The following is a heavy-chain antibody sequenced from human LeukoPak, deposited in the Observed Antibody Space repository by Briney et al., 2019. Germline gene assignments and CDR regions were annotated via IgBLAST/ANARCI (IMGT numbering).Heavy chain of an antibody. D-gene: IGHD2/OR15-2a*01. CDR1: GYTFTGYY. V-gene: IGHV1-2*02. CDR3: ARVKNLDY. Sequence: GASVKVSCKASGYTFTGYYIHWVRQAPGQRLEWMGCINPNTGGTNYAQKFQGRVIMTSDTSINTAYMELSSLRSDDTALYYCARVKNLDYWGQGTLVTVSS. J-gene: IGHJ4*02. CDR2: INPNTGGT.